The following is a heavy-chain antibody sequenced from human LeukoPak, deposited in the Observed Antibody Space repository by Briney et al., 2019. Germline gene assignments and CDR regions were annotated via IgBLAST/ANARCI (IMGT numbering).Heavy chain of an antibody. CDR1: GYTFTSYG. V-gene: IGHV1-18*01. D-gene: IGHD6-13*01. J-gene: IGHJ4*02. CDR2: ISAYNGNT. Sequence: ASVKVSCKASGYTFTSYGISWVQQAPGQGLEWMGWISAYNGNTNYAQKLQGRVTMTTDTSTSTAYMELRSLRSDDTAVYYCARVRAAAGTLDYWGQGTLVTVSS. CDR3: ARVRAAAGTLDY.